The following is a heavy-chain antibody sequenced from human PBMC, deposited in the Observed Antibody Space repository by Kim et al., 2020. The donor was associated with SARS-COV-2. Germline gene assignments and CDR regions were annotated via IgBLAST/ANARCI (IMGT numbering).Heavy chain of an antibody. J-gene: IGHJ1*01. V-gene: IGHV3-30*07. CDR3: ASGGYYYDSSGPDQH. D-gene: IGHD3-22*01. Sequence: DSVKGRFTISRDNSKNTLYLQMNSLRAEDTAVYYCASGGYYYDSSGPDQHWGQGTLVTVSS.